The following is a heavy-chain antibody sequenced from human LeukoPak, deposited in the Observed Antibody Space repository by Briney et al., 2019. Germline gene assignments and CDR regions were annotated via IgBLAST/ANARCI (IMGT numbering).Heavy chain of an antibody. CDR2: ISYTGGT. CDR3: ARIIVGTSFDY. Sequence: SETLSLTCTVSGGSVNNGPYYRSWIRQHPGKGLEWIGYISYTGGTYYNPSLESRVSMSVDTSKNQFSLKLSSVTAADTAMYYCARIIVGTSFDYWGQGTLVTVSS. J-gene: IGHJ4*02. D-gene: IGHD1-26*01. V-gene: IGHV4-31*03. CDR1: GGSVNNGPYY.